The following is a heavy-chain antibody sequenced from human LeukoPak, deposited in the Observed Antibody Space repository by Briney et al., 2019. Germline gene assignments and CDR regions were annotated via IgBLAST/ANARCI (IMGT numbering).Heavy chain of an antibody. Sequence: ASVKVSCKASGYTFTSYGISWVRQAPGQGREWMGIINPSGGSTSYAQKFQGRVTMTRDTSTSTVYMELSSLRSEDTAVYYCARHRGRGIAVAGILGPFDYWGQGTLVTVSS. CDR2: INPSGGST. J-gene: IGHJ4*02. V-gene: IGHV1-46*01. D-gene: IGHD6-19*01. CDR3: ARHRGRGIAVAGILGPFDY. CDR1: GYTFTSYG.